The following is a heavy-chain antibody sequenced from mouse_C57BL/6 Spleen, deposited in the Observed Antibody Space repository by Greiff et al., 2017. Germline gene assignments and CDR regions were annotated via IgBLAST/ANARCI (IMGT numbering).Heavy chain of an antibody. CDR2: IHPSDSDT. Sequence: QVHLQQPGAELVKPGASVKVSCKASGYTFTSYWMHWVQQRPGQGLEWIGRIHPSDSDTYYHQQFKGKVTMTVDKSSSTAYMQLNSLTSEDSAGYYCARGIYYDYDNDYWGQGTSLTVSS. CDR3: ARGIYYDYDNDY. CDR1: GYTFTSYW. D-gene: IGHD2-4*01. V-gene: IGHV1-74*01. J-gene: IGHJ2*02.